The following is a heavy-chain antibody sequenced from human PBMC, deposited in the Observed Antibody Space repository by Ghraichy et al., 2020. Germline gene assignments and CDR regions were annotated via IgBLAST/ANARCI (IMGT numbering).Heavy chain of an antibody. CDR2: IIPIFGTA. J-gene: IGHJ5*02. CDR3: AKEMATIDNWFDP. Sequence: SVKVSCKASGGTFSSYAISWVRQAPGQGLEWMGGIIPIFGTANYAQKFQGRVTITADESTSTAYMELSSLRSEDTAVYYCAKEMATIDNWFDPWGQGTLVTVSS. V-gene: IGHV1-69*13. D-gene: IGHD5-24*01. CDR1: GGTFSSYA.